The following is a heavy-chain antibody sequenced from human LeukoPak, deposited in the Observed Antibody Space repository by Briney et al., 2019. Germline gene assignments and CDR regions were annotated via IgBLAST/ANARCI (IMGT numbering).Heavy chain of an antibody. Sequence: ASVKVSCKASGYTFTGYYMHWVRHAPGQGLEWMGWINPNSGGTNYAQKFQGRVTMTRDTSISTAYMELSRLRSDDTAVYYCARDPIFGVVNMRCDAFDIWGQGTMVTVYS. V-gene: IGHV1-2*02. D-gene: IGHD3-3*01. J-gene: IGHJ3*02. CDR1: GYTFTGYY. CDR3: ARDPIFGVVNMRCDAFDI. CDR2: INPNSGGT.